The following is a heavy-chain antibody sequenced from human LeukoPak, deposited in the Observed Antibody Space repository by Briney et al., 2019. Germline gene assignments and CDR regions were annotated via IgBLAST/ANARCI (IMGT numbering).Heavy chain of an antibody. J-gene: IGHJ4*02. Sequence: ASVKVSCKASGYTFTSYAIHWVRQAPGQTLEWLGWINPANGYAKYSQELQGRVTITRDTSASAAYLELSSLRSEDTAVYYCAREQTGYSYGSVFDYWGQGTLVTVSS. V-gene: IGHV1-3*03. D-gene: IGHD5-18*01. CDR3: AREQTGYSYGSVFDY. CDR1: GYTFTSYA. CDR2: INPANGYA.